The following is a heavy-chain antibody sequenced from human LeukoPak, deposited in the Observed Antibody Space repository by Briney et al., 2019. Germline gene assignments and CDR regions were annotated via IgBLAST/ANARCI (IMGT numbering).Heavy chain of an antibody. J-gene: IGHJ3*02. D-gene: IGHD1-26*01. V-gene: IGHV1-69*13. CDR1: GGTFSSYA. Sequence: SVKVSCKASGGTFSSYAISWVRQAPGQGLEWMGGIIPIFGTANYAQRFQGRVTITADESTSTACMELSSLRSEDTAVYYCARGWELPGSGVDAFDIWGQGTMVTVSS. CDR2: IIPIFGTA. CDR3: ARGWELPGSGVDAFDI.